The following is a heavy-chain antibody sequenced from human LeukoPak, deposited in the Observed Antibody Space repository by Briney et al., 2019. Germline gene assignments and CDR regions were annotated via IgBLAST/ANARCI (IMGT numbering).Heavy chain of an antibody. CDR1: GGSFSGYY. J-gene: IGHJ4*02. V-gene: IGHV4-34*01. D-gene: IGHD3-10*01. CDR2: INHSGST. Sequence: SETLSLTCAVYGGSFSGYYWSWIRQPPGKGLEWIGEINHSGSTNYNPSLKSRVTISVDTSKNQFSLKLSSVTAADTAVYYCARDEGYYGSGSYYDYWGQGTLVTVSS. CDR3: ARDEGYYGSGSYYDY.